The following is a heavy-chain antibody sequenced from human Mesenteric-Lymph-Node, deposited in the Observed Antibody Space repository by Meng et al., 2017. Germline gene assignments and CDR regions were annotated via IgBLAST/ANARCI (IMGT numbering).Heavy chain of an antibody. Sequence: GESLKISCAASGFTFSRSAMHWVRQAPGKGLEWVAVMSYDGNDIHYGDSVKGRFTISRDNSKNTLYLQMSSLRAEDTAVYYCARDQYGSIDYWGQGTLVTVSS. CDR3: ARDQYGSIDY. D-gene: IGHD1-14*01. V-gene: IGHV3-30*04. CDR1: GFTFSRSA. J-gene: IGHJ4*02. CDR2: MSYDGNDI.